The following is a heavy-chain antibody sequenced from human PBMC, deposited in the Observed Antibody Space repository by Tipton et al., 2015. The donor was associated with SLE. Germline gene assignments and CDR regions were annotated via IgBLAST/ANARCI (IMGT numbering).Heavy chain of an antibody. V-gene: IGHV4-34*01. D-gene: IGHD2-2*01. CDR3: ARQAYLCSTTSCPMNPDAFDI. CDR1: GRSFIGSY. Sequence: TLSLTCAVYGRSFIGSYWTWIRQPPGKGLEWIGDIDHSGVTHYNPSLKSRVTISAGTSKNHLSLKLTSVTAADTAVYFCARQAYLCSTTSCPMNPDAFDIWGQGTMVTVSS. J-gene: IGHJ3*02. CDR2: IDHSGVT.